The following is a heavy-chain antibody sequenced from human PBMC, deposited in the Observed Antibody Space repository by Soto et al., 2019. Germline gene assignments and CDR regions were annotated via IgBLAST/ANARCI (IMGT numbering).Heavy chain of an antibody. CDR1: GGSISSGDYY. D-gene: IGHD3-16*01. CDR3: ARGSMITSYWRD. J-gene: IGHJ4*02. V-gene: IGHV4-30-4*01. CDR2: IYYSGTT. Sequence: QVQLQESGPGLVKPSQTLSLTCTVSGGSISSGDYYWRWIRQPPGKGLEWIGYIYYSGTTYYNPYLKSRVTISIDTSKNKFSLKLSSVTAADTAVYYCARGSMITSYWRDWGQGTLVTVSS.